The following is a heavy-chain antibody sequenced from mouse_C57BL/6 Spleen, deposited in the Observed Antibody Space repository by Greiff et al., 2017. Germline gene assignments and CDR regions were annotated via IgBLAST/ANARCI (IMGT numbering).Heavy chain of an antibody. V-gene: IGHV1-15*01. Sequence: VQLQQSGAELVRPGASVTLSCKASGYTFTDYEMHWVKQTPVHGLEWIGAIDPGTGGTAYNQKFKGKAILTADKSSSTAYMELRSLTSEDSAVYYCTRQGDFYRYFDVWGTGTTVTVSS. CDR2: IDPGTGGT. CDR3: TRQGDFYRYFDV. J-gene: IGHJ1*03. CDR1: GYTFTDYE.